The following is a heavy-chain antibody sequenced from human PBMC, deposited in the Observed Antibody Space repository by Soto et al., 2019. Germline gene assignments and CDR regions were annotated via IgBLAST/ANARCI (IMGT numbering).Heavy chain of an antibody. D-gene: IGHD3-10*01. CDR1: GYIFTSYG. CDR2: ISVDSGNT. V-gene: IGHV1-18*01. Sequence: QVQLVQSGAELKKPGASPKVSCKASGYIFTSYGISWVRQAPGQGLEWMAWISVDSGNTNYAQHFQGRVTMTTDKSGSTAHMELRSLRSDDTAVYYCARFNGSGTNYYMDVWGKGTTVIVS. CDR3: ARFNGSGTNYYMDV. J-gene: IGHJ6*03.